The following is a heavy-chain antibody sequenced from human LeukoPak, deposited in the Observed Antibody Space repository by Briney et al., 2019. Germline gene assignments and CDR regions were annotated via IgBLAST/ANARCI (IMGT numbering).Heavy chain of an antibody. J-gene: IGHJ4*02. CDR3: ARVSSYYDSSGYYYEGVYYFDY. CDR2: IYYSGST. D-gene: IGHD3-22*01. CDR1: GGSISSYY. Sequence: PSETLSLTCTVSGGSISSYYWSWIRQPPGKGLEWIGYIYYSGSTNYNPSLKSRVTISVDTSKNQFSLKLSSVTAADTAVYYCARVSSYYDSSGYYYEGVYYFDYWDQGTLVTVSS. V-gene: IGHV4-59*01.